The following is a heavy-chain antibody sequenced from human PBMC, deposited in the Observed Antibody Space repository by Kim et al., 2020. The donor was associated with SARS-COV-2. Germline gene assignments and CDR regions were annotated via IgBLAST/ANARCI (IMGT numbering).Heavy chain of an antibody. CDR3: ARVRGGANDY. D-gene: IGHD3-16*01. J-gene: IGHJ4*02. V-gene: IGHV3-48*02. CDR2: STI. Sequence: STIHSADSVKGRFTISKDNAKNSLYLQMNSLRDEDTAVYYCARVRGGANDYWGQGTLVTVSS.